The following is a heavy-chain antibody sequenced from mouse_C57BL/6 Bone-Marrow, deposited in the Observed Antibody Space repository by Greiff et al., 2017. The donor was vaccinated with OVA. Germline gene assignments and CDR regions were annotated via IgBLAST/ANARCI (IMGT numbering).Heavy chain of an antibody. CDR1: GYTFTSYW. J-gene: IGHJ4*01. Sequence: QVQLQQPGAELVKPGASVKLSCTASGYTFTSYWMHWVKQRPGQGLEWIGMIHPNSGSTNYNEKFKSKATLTVDKSSSTAYMQLSSLTSEDAAVYYCATDGNYNYAMDYWGQGTSVTVSS. CDR2: IHPNSGST. V-gene: IGHV1-64*01. D-gene: IGHD2-1*01. CDR3: ATDGNYNYAMDY.